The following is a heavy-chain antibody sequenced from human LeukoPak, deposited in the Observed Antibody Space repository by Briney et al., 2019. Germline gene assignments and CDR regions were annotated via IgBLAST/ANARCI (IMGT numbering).Heavy chain of an antibody. CDR3: ARTTVVTLIDY. V-gene: IGHV3-21*01. Sequence: GGSLRLSCAASGFTFSGSSMSWVRQAPGKGLEWVSSISSSSSYIYYADSVKGRFTVSRDNAKNSLYLLMNSLRAEDTAVYYCARTTVVTLIDYWGQGTLVTVSS. CDR2: ISSSSSYI. D-gene: IGHD4-23*01. CDR1: GFTFSGSS. J-gene: IGHJ4*02.